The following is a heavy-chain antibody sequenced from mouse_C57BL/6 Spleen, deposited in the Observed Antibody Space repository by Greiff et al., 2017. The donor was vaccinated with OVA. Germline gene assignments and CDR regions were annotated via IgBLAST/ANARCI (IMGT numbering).Heavy chain of an antibody. CDR1: GFTFSSYA. CDR3: TREGNSSYAMDY. Sequence: DVMLVESGEGLVKPGGSLKLSCAASGFTFSSYAMSWVRQTPEKRLEWVAYISSGGDYIYYADTLKGRFTISRDNARNTLYLQMSSLKSEDTAMYYCTREGNSSYAMDYWGQGTSVTVSS. J-gene: IGHJ4*01. CDR2: ISSGGDYI. V-gene: IGHV5-9-1*02.